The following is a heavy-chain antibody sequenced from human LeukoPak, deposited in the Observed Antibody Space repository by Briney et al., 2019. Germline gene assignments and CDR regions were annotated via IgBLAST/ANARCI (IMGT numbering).Heavy chain of an antibody. V-gene: IGHV3-48*03. CDR2: ISSSGTTI. J-gene: IGHJ5*02. CDR1: GFTFSNYE. Sequence: PGGSLRLSCAASGFTFSNYEMNWVRQAPGKGLEWVSYISSSGTTIYYADSVKGRFTIPRDNAKNSLYLQMNSLRAEDTAVYYCARIQKYDTSGPTLNWFDPWGQGTLVTVSS. CDR3: ARIQKYDTSGPTLNWFDP. D-gene: IGHD3-22*01.